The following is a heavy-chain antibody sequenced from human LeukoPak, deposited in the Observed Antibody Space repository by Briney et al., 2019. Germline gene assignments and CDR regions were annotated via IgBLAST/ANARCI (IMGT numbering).Heavy chain of an antibody. D-gene: IGHD3-22*01. Sequence: SETLSLTCTVSGGSISSYYWSWIRQPPGKGLGWIGYIYYSGSTNYNPSLKSRVTISVDTSKNQFSLKLSSVTAADTAVYYCARLPYYYDSSGYYYFDYWGQGTLVTVSS. CDR2: IYYSGST. CDR3: ARLPYYYDSSGYYYFDY. CDR1: GGSISSYY. V-gene: IGHV4-59*01. J-gene: IGHJ4*02.